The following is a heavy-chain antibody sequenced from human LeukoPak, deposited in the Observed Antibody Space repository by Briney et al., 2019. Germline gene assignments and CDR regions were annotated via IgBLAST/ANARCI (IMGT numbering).Heavy chain of an antibody. CDR2: INPSGGST. V-gene: IGHV1-46*01. CDR3: ARVVQWLAHFDY. J-gene: IGHJ4*02. D-gene: IGHD6-19*01. CDR1: GYTFTSYY. Sequence: ASVKVSCKASGYTFTSYYMHWVRQAPGQGLEWMGIINPSGGSTSYAQKFQGRVTMTRDTSTSTVYMELSSLRSEDTAVYYCARVVQWLAHFDYWGQGTLVTASS.